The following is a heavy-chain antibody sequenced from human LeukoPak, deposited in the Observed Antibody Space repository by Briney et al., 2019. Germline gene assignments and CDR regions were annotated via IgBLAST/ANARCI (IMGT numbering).Heavy chain of an antibody. CDR3: ARDSKTYYDFWSGYRGHYFDY. CDR2: ISYDGSNK. V-gene: IGHV3-30-3*01. J-gene: IGHJ4*02. CDR1: GFTFSSYA. D-gene: IGHD3-3*01. Sequence: PGRSLRPSCAASGFTFSSYAMHWVRQAPGKGLEWVAVISYDGSNKYYADSVKGRFTISRDNSKNTLYLQMNSLRAEDTAVYYCARDSKTYYDFWSGYRGHYFDYWGQGTLVTVSS.